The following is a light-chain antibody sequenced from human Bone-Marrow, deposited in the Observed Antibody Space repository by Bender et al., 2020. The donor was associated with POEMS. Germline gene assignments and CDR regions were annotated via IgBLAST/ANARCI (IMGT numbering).Light chain of an antibody. J-gene: IGLJ2*01. V-gene: IGLV1-44*01. Sequence: QSVLTQPPSASATPGQTVTISCSGSSSNIGTYSVNWYQQLPGAAPKLLIYSNDRRPSGVPDRFSGSKSGTSASLAISGLQSEDEGDYYCSSYAGSNNLQFGGGTRLTVL. CDR3: SSYAGSNNLQ. CDR2: SND. CDR1: SSNIGTYS.